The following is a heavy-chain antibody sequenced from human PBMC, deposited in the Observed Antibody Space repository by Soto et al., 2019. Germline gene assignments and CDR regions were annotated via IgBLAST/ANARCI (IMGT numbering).Heavy chain of an antibody. CDR1: GGSISSGGYY. CDR3: ARARRTVGSFDY. D-gene: IGHD3-10*01. V-gene: IGHV4-31*03. CDR2: IYYSGST. Sequence: QVQLQESGPGLVKPSQTLSLTCTVSGGSISSGGYYWSWIRQHPGKGLEWIGYIYYSGSTYYNPSLKVRGTLSVGTSKNQFSRKLSSVTAADTAVYDCARARRTVGSFDYWGQGTLVTVSS. J-gene: IGHJ4*02.